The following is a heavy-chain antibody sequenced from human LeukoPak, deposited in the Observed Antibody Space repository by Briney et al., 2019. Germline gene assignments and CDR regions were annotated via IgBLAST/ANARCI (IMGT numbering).Heavy chain of an antibody. CDR3: ARSIVGATCAFDI. Sequence: PGASVKVSCKASGYTFTSYDINWVRQATGQGLEWMGWMNPNSGNTGYAQKFQGRVTITRNTSISTAYMELSSLRSEDTAVYYCARSIVGATCAFDIWGQGTMVTVSS. CDR2: MNPNSGNT. J-gene: IGHJ3*02. V-gene: IGHV1-8*03. D-gene: IGHD1-26*01. CDR1: GYTFTSYD.